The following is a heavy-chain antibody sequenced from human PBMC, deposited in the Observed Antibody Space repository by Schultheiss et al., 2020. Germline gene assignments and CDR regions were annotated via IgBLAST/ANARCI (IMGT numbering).Heavy chain of an antibody. CDR3: ARRVNDYSNYRAWFDP. CDR1: GGSISSYY. J-gene: IGHJ5*02. V-gene: IGHV4-4*07. D-gene: IGHD4-11*01. CDR2: IYTSGST. Sequence: SQTLSLTCTVSGGSISSYYWSWIRQPAGKGLEWIGRIYTSGSTNYNPSLKSRVTMSVDTSKNQFSLKLSSVTAADTAVYYCARRVNDYSNYRAWFDPWGQGTLVTVSS.